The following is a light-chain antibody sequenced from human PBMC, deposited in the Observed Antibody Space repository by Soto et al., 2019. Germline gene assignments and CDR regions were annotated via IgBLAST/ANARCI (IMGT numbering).Light chain of an antibody. Sequence: EIVMTQSPGTLSVSPGERATLSCRASQSVSGNLAWYQQKPGQAPRLLIYGASTRATGIPAGFSGSGSGTELTLNISSLQSEDFAVYYCQQYNNWPPITLGQGTRLEIK. CDR1: QSVSGN. J-gene: IGKJ5*01. V-gene: IGKV3-15*01. CDR2: GAS. CDR3: QQYNNWPPIT.